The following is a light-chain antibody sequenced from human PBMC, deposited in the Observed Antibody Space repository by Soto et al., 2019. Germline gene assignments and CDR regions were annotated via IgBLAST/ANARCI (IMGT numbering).Light chain of an antibody. J-gene: IGLJ3*02. CDR3: SSYTSSSTVV. CDR1: SSDVGAYNY. Sequence: QSALTQPASVSGSPGQSVTISCSGSSSDVGAYNYVSWYQRHPGKAPKLMIYDVTNRPSGVSNRFSGYKSGNTASLTISGLQAEDEADYFCSSYTSSSTVVFGGGTKGTVL. V-gene: IGLV2-14*01. CDR2: DVT.